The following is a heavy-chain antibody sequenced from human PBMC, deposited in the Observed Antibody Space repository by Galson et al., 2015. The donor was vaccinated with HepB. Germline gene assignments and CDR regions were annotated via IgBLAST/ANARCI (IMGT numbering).Heavy chain of an antibody. D-gene: IGHD6-19*01. CDR2: ISGIGGTA. J-gene: IGHJ4*02. CDR1: GFTFADFA. V-gene: IGHV3-23*01. CDR3: VREQWVVPGPSVFDT. Sequence: SLRLSCAASGFTFADFAMSWVRQAPGKGLEWVSDISGIGGTAYYADSVQGRFTISRDNSKNALYLQMYSLRAEDTAIYYCVREQWVVPGPSVFDTWGQGTLVTVSS.